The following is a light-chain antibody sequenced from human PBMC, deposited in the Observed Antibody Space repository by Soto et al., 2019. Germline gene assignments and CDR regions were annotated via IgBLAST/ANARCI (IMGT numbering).Light chain of an antibody. CDR2: GNR. J-gene: IGLJ3*02. V-gene: IGLV1-40*01. Sequence: QSVLTQPPSVSGAPGQRVTISCTGNSSNLGAGYDVHWYQQLPGAAPKLVIFGNRNRPSGVPDRFSGSKSGTSASLAISGLRSEDEADYYCAARDDSLSGHWVFGGGTKLTVL. CDR3: AARDDSLSGHWV. CDR1: SSNLGAGYD.